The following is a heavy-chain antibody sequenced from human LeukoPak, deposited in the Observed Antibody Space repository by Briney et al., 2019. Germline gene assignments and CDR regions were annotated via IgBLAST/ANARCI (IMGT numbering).Heavy chain of an antibody. J-gene: IGHJ6*02. CDR2: ISGSGGST. Sequence: GGSLRLSCSASGFTFSRHTMHWVRQAPGKGLEWVSAISGSGGSTYYADSVKGRFTISRDNSKNTLYLQMNSLRAEDTAVYYCARVELVFYYYGMDVWGQGTTVTVSS. D-gene: IGHD6-6*01. CDR3: ARVELVFYYYGMDV. CDR1: GFTFSRHT. V-gene: IGHV3-23*01.